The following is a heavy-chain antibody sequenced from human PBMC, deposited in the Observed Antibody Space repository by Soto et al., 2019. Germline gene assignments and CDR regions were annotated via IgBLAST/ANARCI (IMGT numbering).Heavy chain of an antibody. Sequence: QVQLQESGPGLVKPSQTLSLTCTVSGGSISSGGYYWSWIRQHPGKGLEWIGYIYYSGSTYYNPSLKRRVTISVDTSKNQFSLKLSSVTAADTAVYYCAIDRAPYYDFWSGYYRYGMDVWGQGTTVTVSS. V-gene: IGHV4-31*03. J-gene: IGHJ6*02. CDR2: IYYSGST. CDR1: GGSISSGGYY. CDR3: AIDRAPYYDFWSGYYRYGMDV. D-gene: IGHD3-3*01.